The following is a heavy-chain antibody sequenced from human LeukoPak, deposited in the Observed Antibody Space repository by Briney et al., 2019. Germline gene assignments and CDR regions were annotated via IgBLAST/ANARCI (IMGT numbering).Heavy chain of an antibody. CDR3: ARDRGRYYMDV. D-gene: IGHD6-25*01. CDR2: IGTAGDI. J-gene: IGHJ6*03. Sequence: GGSLGLSFAASGFTFSNYDMHWFRQATGKGLDWVSGIGTAGDIYYPGSVKGRFTISRENAKNSLYLQMNSLRAGDTAVYYCARDRGRYYMDVWGKGTTVTISS. V-gene: IGHV3-13*01. CDR1: GFTFSNYD.